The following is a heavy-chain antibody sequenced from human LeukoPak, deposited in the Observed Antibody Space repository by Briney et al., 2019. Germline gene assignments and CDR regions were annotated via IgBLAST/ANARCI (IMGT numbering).Heavy chain of an antibody. CDR2: INPSGGST. CDR3: ARDEPYSSGWYYFDY. CDR1: GYTFTNYY. D-gene: IGHD6-19*01. V-gene: IGHV1-46*01. J-gene: IGHJ4*02. Sequence: ASVKVSCKASGYTFTNYYIHWVRQAPGQGLEWMGIINPSGGSTSYAQKFQGRVSMTTDTSTGTAYMDLRSLRSDDTAVYYCARDEPYSSGWYYFDYWGQGTLVTVSS.